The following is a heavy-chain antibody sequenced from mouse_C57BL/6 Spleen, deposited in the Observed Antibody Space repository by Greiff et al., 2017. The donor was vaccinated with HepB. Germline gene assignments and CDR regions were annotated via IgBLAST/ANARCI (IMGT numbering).Heavy chain of an antibody. Sequence: QVQLQQPGAELVKPGASVKMSCKASGYTFTSYWITWVKQRPGQGLEWIGDIYPGSGSTNYNEKFKSKATLAVDTSSSTAYMQLSSLNAEDSAVYYCARQDYDGAWFAYWGQGTLVTVSA. D-gene: IGHD2-4*01. J-gene: IGHJ3*01. CDR1: GYTFTSYW. CDR2: IYPGSGST. V-gene: IGHV1-55*01. CDR3: ARQDYDGAWFAY.